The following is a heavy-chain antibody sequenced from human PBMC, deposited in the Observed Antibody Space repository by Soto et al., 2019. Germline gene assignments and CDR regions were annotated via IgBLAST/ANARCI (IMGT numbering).Heavy chain of an antibody. CDR1: GYTFTSYG. V-gene: IGHV1-18*01. CDR2: ISAYNGNT. Sequence: ASVKVSCKASGYTFTSYGISWVRQAPGQGLEWMGWISAYNGNTNYAQKLQGRVTMTTDTSTSTAYMELRSLRSDDTAVYYCARDCGGDCYSGGWFDPWGQGTLVTVSS. CDR3: ARDCGGDCYSGGWFDP. J-gene: IGHJ5*02. D-gene: IGHD2-21*02.